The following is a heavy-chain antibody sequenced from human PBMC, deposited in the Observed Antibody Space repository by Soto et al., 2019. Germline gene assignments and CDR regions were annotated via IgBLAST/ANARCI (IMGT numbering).Heavy chain of an antibody. J-gene: IGHJ5*02. CDR3: AREIGTDFGVVIIRGWFDP. CDR2: IYYSGST. Sequence: QVQLQESGPGLVKPSQTLSLTCTVSGGSISSGGYYWSWIRQHPGKGLEWIGYIYYSGSTYYNPSRKSRVTISVDTSKNQFSLKLSSVTAADTAVYYCAREIGTDFGVVIIRGWFDPWGQGTLVTVSS. CDR1: GGSISSGGYY. V-gene: IGHV4-31*03. D-gene: IGHD3-3*01.